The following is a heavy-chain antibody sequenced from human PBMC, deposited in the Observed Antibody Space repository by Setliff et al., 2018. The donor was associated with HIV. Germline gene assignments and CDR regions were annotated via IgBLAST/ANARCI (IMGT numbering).Heavy chain of an antibody. J-gene: IGHJ4*02. CDR1: GFTFTGYY. CDR3: ASPYENNSGPDY. V-gene: IGHV1-2*06. Sequence: ASVKVSCKPSGFTFTGYYLHWVRQAPGQGLEWMGRINPNNGDTNYEQRFQGRVTMTRDTSITTVYMVLNRLTPGDTAVYYCASPYENNSGPDYWGQGTRVTSPQ. CDR2: INPNNGDT. D-gene: IGHD7-27*01.